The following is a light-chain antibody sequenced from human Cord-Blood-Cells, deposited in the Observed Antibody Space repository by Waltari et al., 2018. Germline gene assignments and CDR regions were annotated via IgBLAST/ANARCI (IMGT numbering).Light chain of an antibody. Sequence: YELTQTPSVSVSPGQPASITCTGDKLGDKYACWYQQKPGQSPVLVISQDSKRPSGIPERFSGSNSGNTATLTISGTQAMDEADYYCQAWDSSTVVFGGGTKLTVL. J-gene: IGLJ2*01. V-gene: IGLV3-1*01. CDR3: QAWDSSTVV. CDR1: KLGDKY. CDR2: QDS.